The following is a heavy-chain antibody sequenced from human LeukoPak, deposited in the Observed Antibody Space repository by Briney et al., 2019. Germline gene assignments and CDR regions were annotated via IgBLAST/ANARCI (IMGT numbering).Heavy chain of an antibody. CDR2: IRYDGSNK. J-gene: IGHJ4*02. D-gene: IGHD3-3*01. Sequence: GGSLRLSCAASGFTSSSYGMHWVRQAPGKGLEWVAFIRYDGSNKYYADSVKGRFTISRDNSKNTLYLQMNSLRAEDTAVYYCAKDRPLPDFGVVILFDYWGQGTLVTVSS. CDR1: GFTSSSYG. V-gene: IGHV3-30*02. CDR3: AKDRPLPDFGVVILFDY.